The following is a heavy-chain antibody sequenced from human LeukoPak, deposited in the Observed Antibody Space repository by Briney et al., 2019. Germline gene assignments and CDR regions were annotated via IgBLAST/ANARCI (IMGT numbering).Heavy chain of an antibody. V-gene: IGHV4-61*02. J-gene: IGHJ4*02. Sequence: SQTLSLTCTVTGGSISSGSYYWSWIRQPAGKGLEWIGRIYTSGSTNYNPSLKSRVTISVDTSKNQFSLKLSSVTAADTAVYYCARDDSSSSMFDYWGQGTLVTVSS. CDR2: IYTSGST. CDR3: ARDDSSSSMFDY. D-gene: IGHD6-6*01. CDR1: GGSISSGSYY.